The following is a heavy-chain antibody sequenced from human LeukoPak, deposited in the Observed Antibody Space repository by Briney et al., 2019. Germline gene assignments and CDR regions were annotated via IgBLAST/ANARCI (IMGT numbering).Heavy chain of an antibody. CDR3: ARDRRYYHDTGGQFDY. D-gene: IGHD3-22*01. Sequence: PSETLSLTCGVSGGSISNTNWWTWVRQPQGKGLEWIGEVNLQGSTNYNPSLKSRVAISVDKSENHISLKLTSVTAADTAVYYCARDRRYYHDTGGQFDYWGQGTLVTVSS. CDR1: GGSISNTNW. V-gene: IGHV4-4*02. CDR2: VNLQGST. J-gene: IGHJ4*02.